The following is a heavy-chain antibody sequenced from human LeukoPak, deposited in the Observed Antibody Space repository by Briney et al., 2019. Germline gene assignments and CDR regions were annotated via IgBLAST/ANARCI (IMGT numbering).Heavy chain of an antibody. D-gene: IGHD3-22*01. Sequence: SETLSLTCAVYGGSFSGYYWTWIRQAPGKGLEWIGEINPSGRISYNPSLKSRLTISVDASKNQFSLNLRSLTAADTAVYYRARGRQEVSMIVVVMTAVSYYLDVWGKGTTVTVS. V-gene: IGHV4-34*01. CDR3: ARGRQEVSMIVVVMTAVSYYLDV. J-gene: IGHJ6*03. CDR1: GGSFSGYY. CDR2: INPSGRI.